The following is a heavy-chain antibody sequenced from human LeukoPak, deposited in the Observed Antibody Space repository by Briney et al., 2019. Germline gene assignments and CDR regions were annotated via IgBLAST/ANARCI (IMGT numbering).Heavy chain of an antibody. CDR3: ARDTSKTYYDSVFDY. J-gene: IGHJ4*02. Sequence: QSGGSLRLSCAASGFTFSSYAMSWVRQAPGKGLRWVSTINDNGDGTYYADSVTGRFTISRDNFYNTVSLQMNSLGDEDTGVYYCARDTSKTYYDSVFDYWGQGTLVTVSS. V-gene: IGHV3-23*01. CDR1: GFTFSSYA. D-gene: IGHD3-22*01. CDR2: INDNGDGT.